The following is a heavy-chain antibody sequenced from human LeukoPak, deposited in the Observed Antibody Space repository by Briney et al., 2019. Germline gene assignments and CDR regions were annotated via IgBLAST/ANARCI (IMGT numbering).Heavy chain of an antibody. CDR1: GFTVTTYA. V-gene: IGHV3-30-3*01. Sequence: GGSLRLSCAASGFTVTTYAMHWVRQAPGKGLEWVAVISYDGGTKYYADSMRGRFTISRDNSKNTLYLQMDSLRVEDTAVCYCARVSGVAAAPGAFDIWGQGTILTIS. CDR3: ARVSGVAAAPGAFDI. CDR2: ISYDGGTK. D-gene: IGHD6-19*01. J-gene: IGHJ3*02.